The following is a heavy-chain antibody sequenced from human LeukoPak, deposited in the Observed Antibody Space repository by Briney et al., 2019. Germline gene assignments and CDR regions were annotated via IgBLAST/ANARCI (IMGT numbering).Heavy chain of an antibody. J-gene: IGHJ4*02. CDR2: ISGSGGST. Sequence: PGGSLRLSCAASGFTFSNYGMSWVRQAPGKGLEWVSGISGSGGSTYYADSVKGRFTISRDNSKNTLYLQMNSLRAEDTAVYYCARRIRDGYTKANYFDFWGQGTLVTVSS. CDR1: GFTFSNYG. CDR3: ARRIRDGYTKANYFDF. D-gene: IGHD5-24*01. V-gene: IGHV3-23*01.